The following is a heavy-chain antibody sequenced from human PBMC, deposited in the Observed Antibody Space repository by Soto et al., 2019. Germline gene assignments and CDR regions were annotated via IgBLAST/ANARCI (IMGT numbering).Heavy chain of an antibody. CDR2: ISGDAIST. CDR1: GFTFSDNW. V-gene: IGHV3-74*01. Sequence: EVKVVESGGGLVQPGGSLRLSCAASGFTFSDNWMHWVRQPPGKGPVWVSRISGDAISTSYADSAKGRFTISRDSAKSTVNLQMDSLRDEDTAVYYCTRGGTRTTYWGLFDSWGQGTLVTVSS. CDR3: TRGGTRTTYWGLFDS. J-gene: IGHJ4*02. D-gene: IGHD7-27*01.